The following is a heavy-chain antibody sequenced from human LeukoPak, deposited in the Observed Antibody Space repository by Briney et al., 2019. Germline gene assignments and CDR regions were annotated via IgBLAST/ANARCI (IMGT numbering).Heavy chain of an antibody. CDR3: ARTPNVYYYYMDV. Sequence: SETLSLTCTVSGGSISSSYWSWIRQPPGKGLEWIGYIYYSGSTNYNPSLKSRVTISVDTSKNQFSLKLSSVTAADTAVYYCARTPNVYYYYMDVWGKGTTVSVSS. V-gene: IGHV4-59*01. J-gene: IGHJ6*03. CDR1: GGSISSSY. D-gene: IGHD2-15*01. CDR2: IYYSGST.